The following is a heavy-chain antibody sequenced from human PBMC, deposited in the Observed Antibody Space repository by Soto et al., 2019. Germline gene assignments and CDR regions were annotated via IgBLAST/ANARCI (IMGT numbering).Heavy chain of an antibody. D-gene: IGHD6-13*01. CDR2: ISGSDGRT. J-gene: IGHJ4*02. CDR3: AKNRERDAWYEEY. Sequence: EVQLLESGGGLVQPGGSLRLSCVASGFSFSNYATTWVRQAPGKGLEWVSVISGSDGRTYYADSVKGRFTISRDNSKNTLYLQMNSLRAEDTAVYYCAKNRERDAWYEEYWGQGTLVTVSS. V-gene: IGHV3-23*01. CDR1: GFSFSNYA.